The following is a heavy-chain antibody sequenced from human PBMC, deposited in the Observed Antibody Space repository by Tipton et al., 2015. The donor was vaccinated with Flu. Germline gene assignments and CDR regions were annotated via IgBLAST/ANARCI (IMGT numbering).Heavy chain of an antibody. J-gene: IGHJ4*02. CDR2: IHQSGST. V-gene: IGHV4-38-2*01. CDR1: GYSISSGFY. D-gene: IGHD1-26*01. CDR3: ARLGESGSYGAQFDS. Sequence: TLSLTCAVSGYSISSGFYWGWIRQPPGKGLEWIGSIHQSGSTYYSPSLKSRVTISVDTSKNQLSLKLRSVAAADTAVYYCARLGESGSYGAQFDSWGQGTLVTVSS.